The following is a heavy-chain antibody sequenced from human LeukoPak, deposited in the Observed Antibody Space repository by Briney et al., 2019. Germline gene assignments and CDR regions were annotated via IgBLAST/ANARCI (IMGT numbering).Heavy chain of an antibody. CDR2: ISNSASTI. Sequence: GGSLRLSCAASGFPFSSYSMNWVRQAPGKGLEWVSYISNSASTIYYADSVTGRFTISRDNAKNSLYLQMNSLRDEDTAVYYCARDPVATSRFDYWGQETPVTVSS. CDR1: GFPFSSYS. V-gene: IGHV3-48*02. CDR3: ARDPVATSRFDY. D-gene: IGHD5-12*01. J-gene: IGHJ4*02.